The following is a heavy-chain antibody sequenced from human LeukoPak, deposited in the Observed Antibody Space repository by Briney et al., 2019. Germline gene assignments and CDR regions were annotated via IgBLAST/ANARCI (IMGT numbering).Heavy chain of an antibody. Sequence: ASVKVSCKASGYTFTRYDISWVRQAPGQGLEWMGWISAYNGNTNYAQKVQGRVTMTTDTSTSTAYMELRSLRSDDTAVYYCARVKIVVVTAIDYWGQGTLVTVSS. CDR3: ARVKIVVVTAIDY. CDR2: ISAYNGNT. J-gene: IGHJ4*02. V-gene: IGHV1-18*01. D-gene: IGHD2-21*02. CDR1: GYTFTRYD.